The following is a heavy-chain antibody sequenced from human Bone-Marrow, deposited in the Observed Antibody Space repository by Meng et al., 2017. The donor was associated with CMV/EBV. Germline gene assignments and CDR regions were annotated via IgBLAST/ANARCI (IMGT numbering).Heavy chain of an antibody. Sequence: GESLKISCAASGFTFSSYSMNWVRQAPGKGLEWVSLIYSGGNTYYADSVKGRFTISRDNSKNTLYLQMNSLRVEDTAVYYCARDEYDSSGYYPYYFDYWGQGTLVAVSS. CDR2: IYSGGNT. J-gene: IGHJ4*02. CDR3: ARDEYDSSGYYPYYFDY. V-gene: IGHV3-66*02. D-gene: IGHD3-22*01. CDR1: GFTFSSYS.